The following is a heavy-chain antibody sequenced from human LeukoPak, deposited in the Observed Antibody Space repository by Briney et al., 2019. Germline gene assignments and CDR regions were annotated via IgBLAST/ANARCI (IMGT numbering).Heavy chain of an antibody. Sequence: GGSLRLSCAASGFTFSSYSMNWVRQAPGKGLEWVSSISSSSSYIYYADSMKGRFTISRDNAKNSLYLQMNSLRAEDTAVYYCARDVRYSSSWPPYYYYYYGMDVWGQGTTVTVSS. CDR3: ARDVRYSSSWPPYYYYYYGMDV. CDR2: ISSSSSYI. CDR1: GFTFSSYS. D-gene: IGHD6-13*01. J-gene: IGHJ6*02. V-gene: IGHV3-21*01.